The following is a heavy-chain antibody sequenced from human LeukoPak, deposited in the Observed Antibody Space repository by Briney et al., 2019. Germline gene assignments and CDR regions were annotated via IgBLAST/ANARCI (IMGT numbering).Heavy chain of an antibody. Sequence: SETLSLTCAVYGGSFSGYYWSWIRQPPGKGLEWIGEINHSGSTNYNPSLKSRVTISVDTSKNQFSLKLSSVTAADTAVYYCARFPWAHCSECWGQGTMVTVSS. V-gene: IGHV4-34*01. CDR1: GGSFSGYY. CDR2: INHSGST. CDR3: ARFPWAHCSEC. J-gene: IGHJ3*01. D-gene: IGHD2-15*01.